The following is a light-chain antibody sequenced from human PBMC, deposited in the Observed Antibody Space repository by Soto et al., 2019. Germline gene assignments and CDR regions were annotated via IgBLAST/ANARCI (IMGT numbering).Light chain of an antibody. V-gene: IGLV2-8*01. CDR1: SSDVGGYNY. CDR3: SSYAGSSNV. CDR2: EVN. Sequence: QSALNQPPSASGSPAHSVAISCTGTSSDVGGYNYVSWYQQHPGKAPKLMIYEVNKRPSGVPDRFSGSKSGNTASLTVSGLQAEDEADYYCSSYAGSSNVFGTGTKVTVL. J-gene: IGLJ1*01.